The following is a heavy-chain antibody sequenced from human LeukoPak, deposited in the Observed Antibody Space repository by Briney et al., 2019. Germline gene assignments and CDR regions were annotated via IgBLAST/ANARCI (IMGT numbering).Heavy chain of an antibody. V-gene: IGHV4-59*12. Sequence: SETLSLTCTVSGGSISSYYWSWIRQPPGKGLEWIGYIYYSGSTNYNPSLKSRVTISVDTSKNQFSLKLSSVTAADTAVYYCARAGRDYYGSGSYSPPNDYWGQGTLVTVSS. J-gene: IGHJ4*02. D-gene: IGHD3-10*01. CDR1: GGSISSYY. CDR3: ARAGRDYYGSGSYSPPNDY. CDR2: IYYSGST.